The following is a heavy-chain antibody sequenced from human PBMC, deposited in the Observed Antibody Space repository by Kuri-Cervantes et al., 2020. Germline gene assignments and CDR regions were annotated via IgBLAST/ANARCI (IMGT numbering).Heavy chain of an antibody. Sequence: GESLKISCAASGFIFSSYSMNWVRQAPGKGLEWVSSISSSSSYIYYADSVKGRFTISRDNSKNSLYLQMNSLRAEDTALYYCARNKYTYGDFVGYWGQGTLVTVSS. V-gene: IGHV3-21*04. J-gene: IGHJ4*02. CDR1: GFIFSSYS. D-gene: IGHD4-17*01. CDR3: ARNKYTYGDFVGY. CDR2: ISSSSSYI.